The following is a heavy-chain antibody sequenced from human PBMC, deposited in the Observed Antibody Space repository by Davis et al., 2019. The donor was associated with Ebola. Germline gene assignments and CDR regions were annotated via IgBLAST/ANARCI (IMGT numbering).Heavy chain of an antibody. CDR2: INWNGRNT. V-gene: IGHV3-20*04. CDR1: GFTFGEFA. Sequence: GESLKISCAASGFTFGEFAMHWVRQAPGKGLEWLSAINWNGRNTGYADSVRGRFIISRDNAKKSLYLQMNSLRPEDTALYYCAKSYYGDYYYFDYWGRGTVVTVSS. D-gene: IGHD4-17*01. CDR3: AKSYYGDYYYFDY. J-gene: IGHJ4*02.